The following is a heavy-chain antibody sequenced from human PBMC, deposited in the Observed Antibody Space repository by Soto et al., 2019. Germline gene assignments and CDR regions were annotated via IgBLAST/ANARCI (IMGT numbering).Heavy chain of an antibody. D-gene: IGHD5-12*01. Sequence: QVQLQESGPGLVKPSQTLSLTCTVSVASISSGGYYWSWIRQHPGEGLEWIGYIYYSGSTSYNPSLRTRVTIPVDTSKNQFSLKLSPLTHADTAVYYCARESKDGPSGYPPWFAPWGQGTLVTVSS. J-gene: IGHJ5*02. CDR2: IYYSGST. CDR1: VASISSGGYY. V-gene: IGHV4-31*03. CDR3: ARESKDGPSGYPPWFAP.